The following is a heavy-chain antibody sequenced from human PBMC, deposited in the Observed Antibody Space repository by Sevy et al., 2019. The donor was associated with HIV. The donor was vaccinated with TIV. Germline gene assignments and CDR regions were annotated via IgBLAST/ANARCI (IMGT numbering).Heavy chain of an antibody. D-gene: IGHD6-19*01. J-gene: IGHJ4*02. V-gene: IGHV1-2*02. Sequence: ASVKVSCKASGYTFTGYYMHWVRQAPGQGLEWMGWINPNSGGTNYAQKFQGRVTMTRDTSISTAYMELSRLRSDDTAVYYCARDLVAVAGSGDYWDQGTLVTVSS. CDR1: GYTFTGYY. CDR3: ARDLVAVAGSGDY. CDR2: INPNSGGT.